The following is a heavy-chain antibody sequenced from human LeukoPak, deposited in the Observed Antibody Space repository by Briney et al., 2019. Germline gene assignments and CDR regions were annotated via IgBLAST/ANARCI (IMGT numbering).Heavy chain of an antibody. CDR2: IRSKANGHAT. CDR1: GFTFSGSA. D-gene: IGHD4-23*01. J-gene: IGHJ4*02. Sequence: GGSLRLSCVGFGFTFSGSAMHWVRQAPGKGLEWVGRIRSKANGHATAYAASVKGRFTISRDDSKSTTYLQMNSLRTDDTAVYYCTRRLMTTVVDYWGRGTLVTVSP. V-gene: IGHV3-73*01. CDR3: TRRLMTTVVDY.